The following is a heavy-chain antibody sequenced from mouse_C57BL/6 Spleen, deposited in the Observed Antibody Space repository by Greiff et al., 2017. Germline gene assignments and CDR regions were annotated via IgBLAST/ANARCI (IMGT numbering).Heavy chain of an antibody. D-gene: IGHD1-1*01. CDR1: GYTFTSYG. Sequence: QVQLKESGAELARPGASVKLSCKASGYTFTSYGISWVKQRTGQGLEWIGEIYPRSGNTYYNEKFKGKATLTADKSSSTAYMELRSLTSEDSAVYFCAILDTTVVVDYWGQGTTLTVSS. CDR2: IYPRSGNT. V-gene: IGHV1-81*01. J-gene: IGHJ2*01. CDR3: AILDTTVVVDY.